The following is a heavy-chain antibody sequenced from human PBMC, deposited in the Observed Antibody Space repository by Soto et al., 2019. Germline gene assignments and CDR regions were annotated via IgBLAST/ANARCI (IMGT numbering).Heavy chain of an antibody. V-gene: IGHV1-18*01. J-gene: IGHJ4*02. CDR3: VRDWFGVDY. Sequence: QVQLVQSGAEVKKPGASVKVSCKASGYTFTSYGISWVRQAPGQGLEWMGWINPYNGNTNYAQKLQGRVTMTTDTSTNTAYVEPRGLRSDDTAVYYCVRDWFGVDYWSQGTLVTVSS. CDR1: GYTFTSYG. D-gene: IGHD3-16*01. CDR2: INPYNGNT.